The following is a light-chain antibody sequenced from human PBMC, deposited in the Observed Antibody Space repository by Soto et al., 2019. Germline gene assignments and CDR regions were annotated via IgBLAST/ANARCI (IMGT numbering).Light chain of an antibody. Sequence: EIVLTQSPGTLSLSPGERATLSCRASQSVSSSYLAWYQQKPGQAPRPLIYDASSRATGIPDRFSGSGSGADFTLTISRLEPEEFAVYYCQQYGSSPRTFGQGTKVEIK. CDR3: QQYGSSPRT. CDR1: QSVSSSY. CDR2: DAS. V-gene: IGKV3-20*01. J-gene: IGKJ1*01.